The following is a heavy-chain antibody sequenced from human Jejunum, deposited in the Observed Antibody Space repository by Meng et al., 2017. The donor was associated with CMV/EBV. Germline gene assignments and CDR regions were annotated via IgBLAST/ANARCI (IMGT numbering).Heavy chain of an antibody. Sequence: ITSSFSYWGWIRQPPGKGLGWIASIYYTGSTYYSPSLTSRVTISVDTSKNQFSLKLSSVTAADTAVYYCARHLNYYHSSGYYPYYFDYWGQGTLVTVSS. D-gene: IGHD3-22*01. CDR2: IYYTGST. J-gene: IGHJ4*02. V-gene: IGHV4-39*01. CDR3: ARHLNYYHSSGYYPYYFDY. CDR1: ITSSFSY.